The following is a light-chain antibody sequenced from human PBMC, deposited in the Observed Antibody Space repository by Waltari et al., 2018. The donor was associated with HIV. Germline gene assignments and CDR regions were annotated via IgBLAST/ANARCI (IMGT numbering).Light chain of an antibody. CDR3: AAWDDSLNYYV. Sequence: QSVLTQPPSASVTPRQTVTISCSGDRSNIRSNTVNWYQQLPRTAPKLLIYNNGQRPSGVPDRFSGSKSGTSASLAISGLQSEDEADYYCAAWDDSLNYYVFGAGTKVTVL. CDR2: NNG. CDR1: RSNIRSNT. J-gene: IGLJ1*01. V-gene: IGLV1-44*01.